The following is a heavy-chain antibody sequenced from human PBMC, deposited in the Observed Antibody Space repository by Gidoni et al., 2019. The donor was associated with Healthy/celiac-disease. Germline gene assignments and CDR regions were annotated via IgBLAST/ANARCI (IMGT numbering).Heavy chain of an antibody. V-gene: IGHV1-69*01. J-gene: IGHJ4*02. CDR3: ARDRWERGYFDY. D-gene: IGHD1-26*01. CDR2: IIPIFGTA. Sequence: QVQLVQSGAEVKKPVSSVKVSCKASVGTFSSYAISWVRQAPGQGLEWMGGIIPIFGTANYAQKFQGRVTITADESTSTAYMELSSLRSEDTAVYYCARDRWERGYFDYWGQGTLVTVSS. CDR1: VGTFSSYA.